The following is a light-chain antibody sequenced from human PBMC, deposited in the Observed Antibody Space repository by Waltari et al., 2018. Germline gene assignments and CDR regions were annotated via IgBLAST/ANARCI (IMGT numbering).Light chain of an antibody. CDR1: SSDIGYYDY. Sequence: QSALTQPASVSGSPGQSITISCTGTSSDIGYYDYVSWYQQHPGKAPKLIIYDVSERPFGLFKRCTGSKSENTASLTISGLQAEDEADYVCSSLTITNALLVGGGTKLTVL. CDR3: SSLTITNALL. CDR2: DVS. J-gene: IGLJ2*01. V-gene: IGLV2-14*03.